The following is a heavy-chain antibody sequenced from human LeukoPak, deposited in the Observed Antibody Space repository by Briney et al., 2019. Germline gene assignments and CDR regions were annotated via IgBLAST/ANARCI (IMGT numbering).Heavy chain of an antibody. V-gene: IGHV3-53*01. CDR3: AREDTNYGRTIFDY. Sequence: PGGSLRLSCAASGFTVSTKYMTWVRQAPGNGLECVSVIYTGGSTYYADSVKGRFTISRDNSKKTLYLQMNSLSAEDTAVYYCAREDTNYGRTIFDYWGQGTLVTVCS. CDR2: IYTGGST. J-gene: IGHJ4*02. CDR1: GFTVSTKY. D-gene: IGHD4-11*01.